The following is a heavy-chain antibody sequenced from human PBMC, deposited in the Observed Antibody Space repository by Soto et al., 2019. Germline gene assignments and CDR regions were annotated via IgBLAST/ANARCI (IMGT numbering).Heavy chain of an antibody. V-gene: IGHV3-30*18. D-gene: IGHD6-13*01. CDR1: GFTFSSYG. CDR2: ISYDGSNK. CDR3: AKGRCIAAAGTPQYYFDY. J-gene: IGHJ4*02. Sequence: GGSLRLSCAASGFTFSSYGMHWVRQAPGKGLEWVAVISYDGSNKYYADSVKGRFTISRDNSKNTLYLQMNSLRAEDTAVYYCAKGRCIAAAGTPQYYFDYWGQGTLVTAFS.